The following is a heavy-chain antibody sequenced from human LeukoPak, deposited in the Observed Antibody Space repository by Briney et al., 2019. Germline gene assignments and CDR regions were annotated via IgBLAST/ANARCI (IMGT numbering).Heavy chain of an antibody. V-gene: IGHV4-59*01. CDR3: ARSSNWFDP. Sequence: SETLSLTCTVSGGSISSYYWSWIRQPPGKGLEWIGYIYYSGSTNYNPSLKSRVTISVDTSKNQFSLKLSSVTAADTAVYYCARSSNWFDPWGQGTLVTVSS. CDR2: IYYSGST. J-gene: IGHJ5*02. D-gene: IGHD6-19*01. CDR1: GGSISSYY.